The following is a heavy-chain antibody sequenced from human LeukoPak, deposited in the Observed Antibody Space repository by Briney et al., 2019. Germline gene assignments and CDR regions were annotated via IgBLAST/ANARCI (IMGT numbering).Heavy chain of an antibody. J-gene: IGHJ6*03. CDR3: ARKVRTTVTPKAGNFYYYYYYMDV. D-gene: IGHD4-17*01. V-gene: IGHV3-11*04. CDR2: IGSSNTI. CDR1: GFTFSDYY. Sequence: SGGSLRLSCAASGFTFSDYYMSWIRQAPGKGLEWLSYIGSSNTIYSADSVKGRFTISRDNAKNSLYLQMNSLRAEDTAVYYCARKVRTTVTPKAGNFYYYYYYMDVWGKGTTVTVSS.